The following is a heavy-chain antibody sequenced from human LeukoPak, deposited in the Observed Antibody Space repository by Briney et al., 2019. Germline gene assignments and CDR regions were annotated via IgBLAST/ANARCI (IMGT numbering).Heavy chain of an antibody. D-gene: IGHD6-19*01. CDR1: GGAIRSYY. CDR3: ARDHRVYSGGWYNYFDY. J-gene: IGHJ4*02. Sequence: SETLSLTCTVSGGAIRSYYWSWIRQPPGKGLEWIGYIYYSGSTHYNASLHSRVTISVDTSKNQFSLNLSSVTAADAAVYHCARDHRVYSGGWYNYFDYWGQGALVTVSS. CDR2: IYYSGST. V-gene: IGHV4-59*01.